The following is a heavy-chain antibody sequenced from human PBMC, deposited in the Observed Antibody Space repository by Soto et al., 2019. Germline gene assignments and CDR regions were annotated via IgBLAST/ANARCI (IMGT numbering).Heavy chain of an antibody. D-gene: IGHD2-2*01. CDR3: ARDGRYCSSTSCSNYYYYYYMDV. Sequence: QVQLVQSGAEVKKPGASVKVSCKASGYTFTSYAMHWVRQAPGQRLEWMGWINAGNGNTKYSQKFQGRVTITRDTSASTAYMELSSLRSEVTAVYYCARDGRYCSSTSCSNYYYYYYMDVWGKGTTVTVSS. CDR2: INAGNGNT. CDR1: GYTFTSYA. J-gene: IGHJ6*03. V-gene: IGHV1-3*01.